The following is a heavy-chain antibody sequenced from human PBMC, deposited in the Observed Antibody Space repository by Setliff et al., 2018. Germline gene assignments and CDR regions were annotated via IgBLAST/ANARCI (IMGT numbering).Heavy chain of an antibody. CDR3: ARGDFYYYLYMDV. CDR2: IISMFGTT. V-gene: IGHV1-69*05. J-gene: IGHJ6*03. CDR1: GGTFSTYA. Sequence: SVKVSCKASGGTFSTYAISWVRQAPGQGLEWMGGIISMFGTTNYAQKFQGRVTITTDKSTSTAYMELSSLRSEDTAIYYCARGDFYYYLYMDVWGKGTTVTVSS.